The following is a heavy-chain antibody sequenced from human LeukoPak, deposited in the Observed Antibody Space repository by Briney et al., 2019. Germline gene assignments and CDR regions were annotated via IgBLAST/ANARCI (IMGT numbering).Heavy chain of an antibody. CDR2: ISAYNGKK. J-gene: IGHJ6*02. Sequence: ASVKVSCKASGYTFTSYGISWVRQAPGQGLEWMGWISAYNGKKNYAQKFQGRVTMTTDTSTTTAYMELTSLRSDDTAVYYCARDLYYDSSGYLSYYYYGMDVWGQGTTVTVS. V-gene: IGHV1-18*01. CDR3: ARDLYYDSSGYLSYYYYGMDV. CDR1: GYTFTSYG. D-gene: IGHD3-22*01.